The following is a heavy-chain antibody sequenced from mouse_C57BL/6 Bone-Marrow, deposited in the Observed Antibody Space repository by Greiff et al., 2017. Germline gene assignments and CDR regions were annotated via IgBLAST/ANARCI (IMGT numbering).Heavy chain of an antibody. D-gene: IGHD2-5*01. J-gene: IGHJ2*01. CDR3: ARMWSNRGYFDY. V-gene: IGHV1-63*01. CDR2: IYPGGGYT. CDR1: GYTFTNYW. Sequence: QVQLQQSGAELVRPGTSVKMSCTASGYTFTNYWLGWAKPRPGHGLEWIGDIYPGGGYTNYNEKFKGKATLTADKSSSTAYMQFSSLTSEDSAIYYCARMWSNRGYFDYWGQGTTLTVSS.